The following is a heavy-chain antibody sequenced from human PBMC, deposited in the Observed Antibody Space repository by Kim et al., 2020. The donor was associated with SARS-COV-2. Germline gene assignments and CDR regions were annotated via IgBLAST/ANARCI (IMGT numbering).Heavy chain of an antibody. CDR3: ARELYYYASSGPTEY. V-gene: IGHV3-7*01. J-gene: IGHJ4*02. CDR2: IKQDGSET. CDR1: GFSFGSYW. Sequence: GGSLRLSCVDSGFSFGSYWMTWVRQAPGKGLEWVANIKQDGSETNYVDSVRGRFTISRDNARNSLYLQMNSLRAGDTAVYYCARELYYYASSGPTEYWGQGTLVTVSS. D-gene: IGHD3-22*01.